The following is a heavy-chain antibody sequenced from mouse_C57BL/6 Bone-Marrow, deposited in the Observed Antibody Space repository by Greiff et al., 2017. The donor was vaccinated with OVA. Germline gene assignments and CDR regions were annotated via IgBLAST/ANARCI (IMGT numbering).Heavy chain of an antibody. J-gene: IGHJ2*01. CDR1: GYAFSSSW. V-gene: IGHV1-82*01. Sequence: VNVVESGPELVKPGASVKISCKASGYAFSSSWMNWVKQRPGKGLEWIGRIYPGDGDTNYNGKFKGKATLTADKSSSTAYMQLSSLTSEDSAVYFCANYGSSYLDYWGQGTTLTVSS. CDR3: ANYGSSYLDY. D-gene: IGHD1-1*01. CDR2: IYPGDGDT.